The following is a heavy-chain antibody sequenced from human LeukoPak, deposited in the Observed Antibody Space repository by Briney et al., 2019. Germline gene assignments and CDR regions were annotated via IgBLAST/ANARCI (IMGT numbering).Heavy chain of an antibody. CDR3: ARDPTSLWFGELLSYYYGMDV. V-gene: IGHV3-21*01. CDR2: ISSSSSYI. J-gene: IGHJ6*02. CDR1: GFTFSSYS. Sequence: GGSLRLSCAASGFTFSSYSMNWVRQAPGKGLEWVSSISSSSSYIYYADSVKGRFTISRDNAKNSLYLQMNSLRAEDTAVYYCARDPTSLWFGELLSYYYGMDVWGQGTTVTVSS. D-gene: IGHD3-10*01.